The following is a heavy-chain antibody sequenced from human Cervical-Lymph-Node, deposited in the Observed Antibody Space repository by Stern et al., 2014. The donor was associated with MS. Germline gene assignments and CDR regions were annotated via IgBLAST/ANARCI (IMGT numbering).Heavy chain of an antibody. J-gene: IGHJ4*02. CDR2: IWYDGSNK. V-gene: IGHV3-33*01. Sequence: VQLVDSGGGVVQPGRSLRLSCAASGFTFSSYAMHWVRQAPGKGLEWVAVIWYDGSNKYYADSVKGRFTISRDNAKNTLYLQMNSLRAEDTAVYYCARDEEFTLDYWGQGTLVTVSS. D-gene: IGHD2/OR15-2a*01. CDR1: GFTFSSYA. CDR3: ARDEEFTLDY.